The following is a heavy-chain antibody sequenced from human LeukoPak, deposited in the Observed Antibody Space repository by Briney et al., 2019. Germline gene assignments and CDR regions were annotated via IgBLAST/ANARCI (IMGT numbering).Heavy chain of an antibody. CDR2: INPNSGGT. V-gene: IGHV1-2*02. CDR1: GYTFTGYY. J-gene: IGHJ4*02. CDR3: ARAKRWLHNAFDY. D-gene: IGHD5-24*01. Sequence: ASVKVSCKASGYTFTGYYIHWVRQAPGQGLEWMGWINPNSGGTNYAQKFQGRVTMTRDTSISTAYMELSRLRTDDTAVYYCARAKRWLHNAFDYWGQGTLVTVSS.